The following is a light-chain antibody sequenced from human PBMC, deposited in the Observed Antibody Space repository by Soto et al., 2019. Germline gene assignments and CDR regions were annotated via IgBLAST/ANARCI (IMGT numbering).Light chain of an antibody. CDR2: SND. J-gene: IGLJ1*01. CDR1: SSNIGSNS. Sequence: QLVLTQPPSASGTPGQRVTISCSGSSSNIGSNSVNWYQQLPGTAPKLLIYSNDQRPSGVPDRFSGSKSGTSASLAIRGLQSEDEADYYCAAWDDSLNGFYVFGTGTKLTVL. CDR3: AAWDDSLNGFYV. V-gene: IGLV1-44*01.